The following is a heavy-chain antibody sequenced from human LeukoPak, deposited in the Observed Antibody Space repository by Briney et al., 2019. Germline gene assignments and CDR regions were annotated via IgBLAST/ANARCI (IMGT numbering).Heavy chain of an antibody. CDR2: IIPIFGTA. Sequence: GASVKVSCKASGGTFSSYAISWVRQAPGQGLEWMGGIIPIFGTANYAQKFQGRVTMTRNTSISTAYMELSSLRSEDTAVYYCARGDDLTRQGHYYYYYMDVWGKGTTVTISS. CDR1: GGTFSSYA. V-gene: IGHV1-69*05. J-gene: IGHJ6*03. CDR3: ARGDDLTRQGHYYYYYMDV. D-gene: IGHD3/OR15-3a*01.